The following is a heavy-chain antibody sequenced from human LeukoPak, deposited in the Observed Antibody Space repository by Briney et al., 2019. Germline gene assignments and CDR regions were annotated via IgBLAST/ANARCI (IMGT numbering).Heavy chain of an antibody. Sequence: ASVKVSCEASGYTLTSHYIHWVRXARGDGFEWVGRINPTDGSTIYAQKFQGRDAXTRDTSTNTLYMDLSSLTYEDTALYYCARDTTLDYWGQGTLVIVTS. J-gene: IGHJ4*02. CDR2: INPTDGST. CDR3: ARDTTLDY. D-gene: IGHD1-26*01. CDR1: GYTLTSHY. V-gene: IGHV1-46*01.